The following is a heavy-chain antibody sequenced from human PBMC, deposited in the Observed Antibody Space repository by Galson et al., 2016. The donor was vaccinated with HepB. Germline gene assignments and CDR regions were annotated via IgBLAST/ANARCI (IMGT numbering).Heavy chain of an antibody. Sequence: PALVKPTQTLTLTCTFSGFSLSTRGVGVGWIRQPPGKALEWLAVIYWDDKKRYSPSLKSRLTITKDTSKNQVVLTMTNIDPVDTATYSCAHRLPDSGSYYDFNYWGQGTLVTVSS. CDR3: AHRLPDSGSYYDFNY. CDR1: GFSLSTRGVG. CDR2: IYWDDKK. D-gene: IGHD1-26*01. J-gene: IGHJ4*02. V-gene: IGHV2-5*02.